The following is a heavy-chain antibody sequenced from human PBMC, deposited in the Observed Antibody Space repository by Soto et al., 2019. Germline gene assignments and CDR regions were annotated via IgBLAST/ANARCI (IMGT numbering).Heavy chain of an antibody. CDR3: AKMEGMDPWAYSFDY. D-gene: IGHD2-2*03. CDR2: IYGGGNGP. J-gene: IGHJ4*02. CDR1: GFTFSDFA. Sequence: EVQVLESGGGLVQPGGSLRLSCAATGFTFSDFAMSWVRQAPGKGLEWVSRIYGGGNGPHYADSVKGRVTISRDNSNNTLYLQMNSLRAEDTAVYYCAKMEGMDPWAYSFDYWGQGTLVTVSS. V-gene: IGHV3-23*01.